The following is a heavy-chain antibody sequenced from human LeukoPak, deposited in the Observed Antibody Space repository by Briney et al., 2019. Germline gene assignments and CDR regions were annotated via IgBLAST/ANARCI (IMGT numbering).Heavy chain of an antibody. CDR3: AKDLSKYSSSSGGDY. CDR2: IRYDGSNK. D-gene: IGHD6-6*01. Sequence: GGPLRLSCAASGFTFSSYGMHWVRQAPGKGLEWVAFIRYDGSNKYYADSVKGRFTISRDNSKNTLYLQMNSLRAEDTAVYYCAKDLSKYSSSSGGDYWGQGTLVTVSS. V-gene: IGHV3-30*02. CDR1: GFTFSSYG. J-gene: IGHJ4*02.